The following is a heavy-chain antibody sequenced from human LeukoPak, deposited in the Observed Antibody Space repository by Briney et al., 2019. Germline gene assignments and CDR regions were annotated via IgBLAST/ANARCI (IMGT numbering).Heavy chain of an antibody. CDR1: GGSFSGYY. D-gene: IGHD3-16*01. CDR2: INHSGST. CDR3: ARQGYHDYVWGSYEIDI. Sequence: SETLSLTCGVYGGSFSGYYWSWIHQPPGKGLEWIGEINHSGSTNYNPSLKSRVTISIDTSKNQFSLKLSSVTAADTAVYYCARQGYHDYVWGSYEIDIWGQGTMVTVSS. V-gene: IGHV4-34*01. J-gene: IGHJ3*02.